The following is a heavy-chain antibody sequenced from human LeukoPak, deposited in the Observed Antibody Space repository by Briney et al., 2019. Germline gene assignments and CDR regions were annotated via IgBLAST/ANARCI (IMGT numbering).Heavy chain of an antibody. V-gene: IGHV4-31*03. J-gene: IGHJ4*02. CDR2: IYYSGIT. D-gene: IGHD5-18*01. CDR3: TRVVAAMVYYFDY. CDR1: GGSISTGGYY. Sequence: SETLSLTCTVSGGSISTGGYYWSWVRQHPGKGLEWIGYIYYSGITFYNPSLKSRVAISLDTSKNQFSLNLSSVTAADTAVYYCTRVVAAMVYYFDYWGRGTLVTVSS.